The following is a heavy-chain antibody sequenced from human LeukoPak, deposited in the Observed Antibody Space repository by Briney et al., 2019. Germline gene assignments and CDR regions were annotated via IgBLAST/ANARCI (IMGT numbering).Heavy chain of an antibody. CDR3: ARERRKGVVFAIVDY. CDR1: GYTFTDCY. D-gene: IGHD2-21*01. Sequence: ASVKVSCKTSGYTFTDCYLHWVRQAPGQGLEWMGWINPNSGGTHYAQKYQGRVTMTSDTSSSTAYMELNRLDSDDTAVYFCARERRKGVVFAIVDYWGQGTLVTVSS. CDR2: INPNSGGT. V-gene: IGHV1-2*02. J-gene: IGHJ4*02.